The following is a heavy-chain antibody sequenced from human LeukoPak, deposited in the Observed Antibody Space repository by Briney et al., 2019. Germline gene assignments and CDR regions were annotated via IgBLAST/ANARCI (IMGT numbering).Heavy chain of an antibody. Sequence: PGGSLRLSCAASGLTVSSNYMSWVRQAPGKGLEWVSVIYSGGGTYYADSVKGRFTISRDNSKNTLYLQMNSLRAEDTAVYYCARGLFGSSYYDSSVGNWLDPWGQGTLVTVSS. CDR2: IYSGGGT. CDR3: ARGLFGSSYYDSSVGNWLDP. CDR1: GLTVSSNY. J-gene: IGHJ5*02. D-gene: IGHD3-22*01. V-gene: IGHV3-66*01.